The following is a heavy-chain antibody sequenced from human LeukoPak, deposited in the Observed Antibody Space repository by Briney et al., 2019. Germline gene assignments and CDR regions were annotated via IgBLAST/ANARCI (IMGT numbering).Heavy chain of an antibody. Sequence: GGSLRLSCAASGFTVSSNYMSWVRQAPGKGLEWVSVIYSGGSTYYADSVKGRFTISRDNSKNTLYLQMNSLRAEDTAVYYCHLVVVAATSFDYWGQGTLVTVSS. CDR2: IYSGGST. CDR3: HLVVVAATSFDY. J-gene: IGHJ4*02. V-gene: IGHV3-66*01. CDR1: GFTVSSNY. D-gene: IGHD2-15*01.